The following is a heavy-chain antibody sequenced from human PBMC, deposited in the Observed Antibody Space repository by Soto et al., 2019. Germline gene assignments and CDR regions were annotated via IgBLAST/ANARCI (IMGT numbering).Heavy chain of an antibody. CDR2: ISGSGGST. Sequence: GGSPRLSCAASGVTVSSYAMSWVRQAPGKGLEWVSAISGSGGSTYYADSVKGRFTISRDNSKNTLYLQMNSLRAEDTAVYYCALQRDKGIGRGFDAFDIWGQGTMVTVSS. J-gene: IGHJ3*02. CDR1: GVTVSSYA. D-gene: IGHD2-15*01. V-gene: IGHV3-23*01. CDR3: ALQRDKGIGRGFDAFDI.